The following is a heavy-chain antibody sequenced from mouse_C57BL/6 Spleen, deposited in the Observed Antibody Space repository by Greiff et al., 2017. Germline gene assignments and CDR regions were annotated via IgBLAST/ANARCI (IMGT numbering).Heavy chain of an antibody. Sequence: EVKLVESGGGLVQPGGSMKLSCAASGFTFSDAWMDWVRQSPEKGLEWVAEIRNKANNHATYYAESVKGRFTISRDDSKSSVYLQMNSLRAEDTGIYYCTIYYGYDGLLDYWGQGTSVTVSS. CDR3: TIYYGYDGLLDY. D-gene: IGHD2-2*01. CDR2: IRNKANNHAT. V-gene: IGHV6-6*01. CDR1: GFTFSDAW. J-gene: IGHJ4*01.